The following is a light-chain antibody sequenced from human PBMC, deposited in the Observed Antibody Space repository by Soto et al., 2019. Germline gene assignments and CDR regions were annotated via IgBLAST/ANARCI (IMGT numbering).Light chain of an antibody. CDR1: QNIHTN. Sequence: EIVMTQSPATMSVSPGERATLSCRAGQNIHTNLAWYQQKHGQAPRLLFYGASTGATGLPARFSGSGSGTEGTLTINSLKEEDGSVYYCQQYYNWTRTFGQGTRLEIK. CDR2: GAS. V-gene: IGKV3-15*01. CDR3: QQYYNWTRT. J-gene: IGKJ5*01.